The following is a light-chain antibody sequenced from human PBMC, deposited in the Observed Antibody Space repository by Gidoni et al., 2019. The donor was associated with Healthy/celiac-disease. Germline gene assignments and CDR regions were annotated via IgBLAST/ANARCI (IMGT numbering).Light chain of an antibody. CDR1: SSDVGSYNL. V-gene: IGLV2-23*01. CDR3: CSYAGSSTFVV. Sequence: QSALTQPASVSGSSGQSITISCTGTSSDVGSYNLVSWYQQHPGITHKLMIYEGSKRPSGVSNRFSGSKSGTTASLTISWLQAEDEADYYCCSYAGSSTFVVFGGGTKLTVL. CDR2: EGS. J-gene: IGLJ2*01.